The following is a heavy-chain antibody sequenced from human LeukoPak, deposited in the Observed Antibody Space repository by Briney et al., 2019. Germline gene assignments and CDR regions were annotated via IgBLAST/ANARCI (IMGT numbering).Heavy chain of an antibody. CDR2: INAGNGHT. CDR3: ARGIWSRTVSSYYFDY. CDR1: GFTFTNYA. J-gene: IGHJ4*02. V-gene: IGHV1-3*01. D-gene: IGHD3-3*01. Sequence: ASVKVSCKASGFTFTNYAIQWVRQAPGQRLEWMGWINAGNGHTRYPQRFQGRVTITRDTSATTAYMEVTSLRSEDTAVYYCARGIWSRTVSSYYFDYWGQGTLVTVSS.